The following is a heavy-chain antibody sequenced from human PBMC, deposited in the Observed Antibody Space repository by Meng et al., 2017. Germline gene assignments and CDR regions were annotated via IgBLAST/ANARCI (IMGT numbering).Heavy chain of an antibody. J-gene: IGHJ4*02. CDR3: ARVVYSSGWSFDY. CDR1: GFTFSSYG. Sequence: GGGVVQAGRSLGFSCAASGFTFSSYGMHWVRQGPGKGLEWVAVIWYDGSNKYYAVSVQGRFAISRDNSKNTLYLQMNSLRAEDTAVYYCARVVYSSGWSFDYWGQGTLVTVSS. D-gene: IGHD6-19*01. CDR2: IWYDGSNK. V-gene: IGHV3-33*01.